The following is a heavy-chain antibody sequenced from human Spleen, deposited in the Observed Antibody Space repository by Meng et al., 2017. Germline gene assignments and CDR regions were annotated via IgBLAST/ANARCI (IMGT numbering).Heavy chain of an antibody. D-gene: IGHD4-11*01. V-gene: IGHV4-34*01. CDR1: GVSFSDYY. J-gene: IGHJ4*02. CDR2: INHSGST. Sequence: QGPLQQWGLGLLKPSQTLSLPCVGAGVSFSDYYWSWIRQPPWKGLEWIGEINHSGSTNYNPSLESRATISVDTSQNNLSLKLSSVTAADSAVYYCARGPTTMAHDFDYWGQGTLVTVSS. CDR3: ARGPTTMAHDFDY.